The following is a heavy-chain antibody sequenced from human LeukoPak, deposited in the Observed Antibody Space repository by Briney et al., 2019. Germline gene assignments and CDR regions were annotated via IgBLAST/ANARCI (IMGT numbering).Heavy chain of an antibody. CDR2: NNPNSGVT. V-gene: IGHV1-2*02. Sequence: GASVKVSCKASGYTFSGFYIHCVRPAPGQGREWMGWNNPNSGVTNYAQRLQGRVTITRDTSIDTAYMQLSRLRSDDTAVYYCAKDRYGDYEAPFHYYMDAWGRGTTVTVSS. J-gene: IGHJ6*03. CDR1: GYTFSGFY. CDR3: AKDRYGDYEAPFHYYMDA. D-gene: IGHD5-12*01.